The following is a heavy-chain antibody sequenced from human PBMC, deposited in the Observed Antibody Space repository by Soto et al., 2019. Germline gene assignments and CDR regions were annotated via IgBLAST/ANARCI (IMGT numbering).Heavy chain of an antibody. CDR3: ARGPGSLYYYYMDV. CDR1: GYTFTSYD. V-gene: IGHV1-8*01. J-gene: IGHJ6*03. Sequence: QVQLVQSGAEVKKPGASVKDSCKASGYTFTSYDINWVRQATGQGLEWMGWMNPNSGNTGYAQKFQGRVTMTRNTSISTAYMELRSLRSEDTAVYYCARGPGSLYYYYMDVWGKGTTVTVSS. CDR2: MNPNSGNT. D-gene: IGHD6-13*01.